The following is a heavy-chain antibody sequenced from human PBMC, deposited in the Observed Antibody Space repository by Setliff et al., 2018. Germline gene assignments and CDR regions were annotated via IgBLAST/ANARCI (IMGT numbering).Heavy chain of an antibody. CDR3: VRDRTAYSYGLDV. D-gene: IGHD5-18*01. CDR2: IYSDGSA. V-gene: IGHV4-4*07. J-gene: IGHJ6*02. CDR1: GGIIYDHW. Sequence: SETLSLTCSVSGGIIYDHWWTWIRQPAGAGLEWIGRIYSDGSADYNPSLRSRVTMSVDPSKNQFALNLRSVTAADTAVYYCVRDRTAYSYGLDVWAQGTKVTVSS.